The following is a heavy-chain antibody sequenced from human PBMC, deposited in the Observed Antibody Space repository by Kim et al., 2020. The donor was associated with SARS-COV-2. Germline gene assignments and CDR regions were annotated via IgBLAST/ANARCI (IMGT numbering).Heavy chain of an antibody. J-gene: IGHJ6*03. D-gene: IGHD1-7*01. CDR1: GGSISSYY. CDR3: ARITGTTVWYYYYMDV. CDR2: IYYSGST. V-gene: IGHV4-59*08. Sequence: SETLSLTCTVSGGSISSYYWSWIRQPPGKGLEWIGYIYYSGSTNYNPSLKSRVTISVDTSKNQFSLKLSSVTAADTAVYYCARITGTTVWYYYYMDVWGKGTTVTVSS.